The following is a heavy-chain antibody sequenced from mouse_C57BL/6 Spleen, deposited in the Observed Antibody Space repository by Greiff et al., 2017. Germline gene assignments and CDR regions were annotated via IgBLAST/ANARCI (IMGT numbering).Heavy chain of an antibody. CDR3: ARGGPTGAY. CDR2: INPSTGGT. Sequence: VQLKQSGPELVKPGASVKISCKASGYSFTGYYMNWVKQSPEKSLEWIGEINPSTGGTTYNQKFKAKATLTVDKSSSTAYMQLKSLTSEDSAVYYCARGGPTGAYWGQGTLVTVSA. V-gene: IGHV1-42*01. J-gene: IGHJ3*01. CDR1: GYSFTGYY. D-gene: IGHD1-1*02.